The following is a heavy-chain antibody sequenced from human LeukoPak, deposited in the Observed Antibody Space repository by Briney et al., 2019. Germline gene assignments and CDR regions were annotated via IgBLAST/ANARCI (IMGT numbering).Heavy chain of an antibody. CDR3: ARVYYGSGSPRHFDY. CDR2: INNDGSST. V-gene: IGHV3-74*01. D-gene: IGHD3-10*01. Sequence: GGPLRLSCAASGFTLSSYWMHWVRQAPGKGLVWVSQINNDGSSTYYADSVKGRFTISRDNAKNSLYLQMSSLRAEDTAVYYCARVYYGSGSPRHFDYWGQGTLVTVSS. J-gene: IGHJ4*02. CDR1: GFTLSSYW.